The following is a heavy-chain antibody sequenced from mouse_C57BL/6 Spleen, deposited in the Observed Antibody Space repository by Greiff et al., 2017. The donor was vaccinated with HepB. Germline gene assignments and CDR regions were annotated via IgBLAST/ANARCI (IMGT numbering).Heavy chain of an antibody. V-gene: IGHV3-6*01. CDR1: GYSITSGYY. CDR2: ISYDGSN. J-gene: IGHJ2*01. D-gene: IGHD2-2*01. CDR3: AREGYPFDY. Sequence: DVHLVESGPGLVKPSQSLSLTCSVTGYSITSGYYWNWIRQFPGNKLEWMGYISYDGSNNYNPSLKNRISITRDTSKNQFFLKLNSVTTEDTATYYCAREGYPFDYWGQGTTLTVSS.